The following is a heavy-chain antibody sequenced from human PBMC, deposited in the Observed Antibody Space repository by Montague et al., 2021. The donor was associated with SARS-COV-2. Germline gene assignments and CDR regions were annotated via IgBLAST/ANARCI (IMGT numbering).Heavy chain of an antibody. CDR1: GFTFSSYA. D-gene: IGHD4-23*01. CDR2: ISYDGGNK. J-gene: IGHJ4*02. V-gene: IGHV3-30-3*01. Sequence: SLRLSCAASGFTFSSYAMHWVRQAPGKGLEWVAVISYDGGNKYYADSVKGRFTISRDNSKNTLYLQMNSLRAEDTAVYYCARDLYGGLYYFDYWGQGTLVTVSS. CDR3: ARDLYGGLYYFDY.